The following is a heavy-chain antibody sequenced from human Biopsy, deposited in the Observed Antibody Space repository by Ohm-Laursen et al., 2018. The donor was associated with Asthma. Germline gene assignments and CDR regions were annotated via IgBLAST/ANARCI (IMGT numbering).Heavy chain of an antibody. CDR3: ARDRGYCSGGTCPSWFDP. Sequence: SVKVSCKASGYTFTDYSIHWVQQAPGQGLEWMGRINPNSGDTKYAQRFQGRVTVTRDRSISTAYMELSRLRSDDTAVYYCARDRGYCSGGTCPSWFDPWGQGTLVIVSS. V-gene: IGHV1-2*06. D-gene: IGHD2-15*01. J-gene: IGHJ5*02. CDR1: GYTFTDYS. CDR2: INPNSGDT.